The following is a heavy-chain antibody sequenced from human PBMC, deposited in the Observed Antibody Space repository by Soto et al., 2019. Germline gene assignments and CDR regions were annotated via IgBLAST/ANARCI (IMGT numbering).Heavy chain of an antibody. CDR3: ARAAAGTRNGDYFDY. CDR2: IYYTGST. D-gene: IGHD6-13*01. V-gene: IGHV4-59*12. CDR1: GGSISSYY. Sequence: PSETLSLTCTVSGGSISSYYWSWIRQPPGKGLEWIGYIYYTGSTNYNPSLKSRVTISVDTSKNQFSLNLSSVTAADTAVYYCARAAAGTRNGDYFDYWGQGTLVTVSS. J-gene: IGHJ4*02.